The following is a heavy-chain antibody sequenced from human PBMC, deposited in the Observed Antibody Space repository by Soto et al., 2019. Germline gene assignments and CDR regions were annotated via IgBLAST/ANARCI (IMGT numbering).Heavy chain of an antibody. CDR1: GFTFSNCW. V-gene: IGHV3-7*01. CDR3: AAKVSEPFDS. CDR2: IKQDGSEI. Sequence: EVQLVESGGGLVQPGGSLRLSCAASGFTFSNCWMSWVRQAPGKGLEWVANIKQDGSEIYYVDSVKGRFTISRDNAKNSLLLQMIRLRVDDTAIYYCAAKVSEPFDSWGQGTLVTGSS. J-gene: IGHJ3*02.